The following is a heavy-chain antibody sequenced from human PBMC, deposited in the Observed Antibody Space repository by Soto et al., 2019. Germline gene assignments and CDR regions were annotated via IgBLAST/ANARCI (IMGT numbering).Heavy chain of an antibody. V-gene: IGHV3-66*01. CDR2: IYSGGNT. CDR3: ARDRPVTTYYYYMDV. CDR1: GFTVSSNY. J-gene: IGHJ6*03. D-gene: IGHD4-17*01. Sequence: GGSLRLSCAASGFTVSSNYMSWVRQAPGKGLEWVSVIYSGGNTYYVDSVKGRFTISRDNSKNTLYLQMNSLRAEDTAVYYCARDRPVTTYYYYMDVWGKGTTVTVSS.